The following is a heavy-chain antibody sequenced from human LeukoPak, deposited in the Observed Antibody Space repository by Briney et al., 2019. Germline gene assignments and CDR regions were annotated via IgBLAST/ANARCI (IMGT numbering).Heavy chain of an antibody. D-gene: IGHD5-18*01. CDR1: GGSFSGYY. V-gene: IGHV4-34*01. CDR2: INHSGST. CDR3: ARVSGGYSYGPMIFDY. J-gene: IGHJ4*02. Sequence: SETLPLTCAVYGGSFSGYYWSWIRQPPGKGLEWIGEINHSGSTNYNPSLKSRVTISVDTSKNQFSLKLSSVTAADTAVYYCARVSGGYSYGPMIFDYWGQGTLVTVSS.